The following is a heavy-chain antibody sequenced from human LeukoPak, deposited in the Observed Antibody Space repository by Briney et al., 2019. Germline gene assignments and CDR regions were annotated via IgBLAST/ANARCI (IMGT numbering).Heavy chain of an antibody. Sequence: GGSLRLSCAASGVTFDEYAMHWVRQAPGKGLERVSSISSSSGYIYYADSVKGRVTISRDNAKNSLYLQMNSLRAEDTAVYYCARDLVVDFAVAGSWGQGTLVTVSS. J-gene: IGHJ5*02. D-gene: IGHD6-19*01. V-gene: IGHV3-21*01. CDR2: ISSSSGYI. CDR1: GVTFDEYA. CDR3: ARDLVVDFAVAGS.